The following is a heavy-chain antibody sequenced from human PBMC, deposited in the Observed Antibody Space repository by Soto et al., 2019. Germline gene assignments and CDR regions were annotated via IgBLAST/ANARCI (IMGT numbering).Heavy chain of an antibody. J-gene: IGHJ5*02. CDR3: ERTLMVRGWYWFDP. D-gene: IGHD3-10*01. Sequence: SETLSLTCTVSGGSSSSYYWGWIRQPPGKGMEWIGYIYYSGSTNYNPYLTSRVTISVDTSTNQFYLNLSSVDAADTAVYYCERTLMVRGWYWFDPWGQGTMVTVSS. CDR2: IYYSGST. CDR1: GGSSSSYY. V-gene: IGHV4-59*01.